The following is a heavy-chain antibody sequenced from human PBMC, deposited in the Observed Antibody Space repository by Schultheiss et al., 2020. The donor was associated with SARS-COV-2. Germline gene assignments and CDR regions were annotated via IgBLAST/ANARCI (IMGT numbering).Heavy chain of an antibody. CDR2: INPSGGST. J-gene: IGHJ5*02. Sequence: ASVKVSCKASGYTFTSYYMHWVRQAPGQGLEWMGIINPSGGSTSYAQKFQGRVTMTRDTSISTAYMELSRLRSDDTAVYYCARDLGGSGSYYKGWFDPWGQGTLVTVSS. CDR3: ARDLGGSGSYYKGWFDP. CDR1: GYTFTSYY. V-gene: IGHV1-46*01. D-gene: IGHD3-10*01.